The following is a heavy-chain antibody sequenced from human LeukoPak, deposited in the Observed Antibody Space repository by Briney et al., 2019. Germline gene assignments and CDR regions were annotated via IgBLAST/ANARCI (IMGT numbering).Heavy chain of an antibody. V-gene: IGHV4-59*08. D-gene: IGHD6-19*01. CDR3: ARQIAVAAQFDP. CDR1: GGSISSYY. Sequence: SETLSLTCTVSGGSISSYYWSWIRQPPGKGLERIGYIYYSGSTNYNPSLKSRVTISVDTSKNQFSLKLSSVTAADTAVYYCARQIAVAAQFDPWGQGTLVTVSS. J-gene: IGHJ5*02. CDR2: IYYSGST.